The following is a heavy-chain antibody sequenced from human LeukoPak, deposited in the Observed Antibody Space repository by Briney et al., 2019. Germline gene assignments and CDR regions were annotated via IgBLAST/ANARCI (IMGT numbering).Heavy chain of an antibody. CDR2: ISGSGGST. J-gene: IGHJ4*02. D-gene: IGHD1-1*01. CDR1: AFTFNNYW. Sequence: GGSLRLSCVASAFTFNNYWMHWVRQAPGKGLEWVSAISGSGGSTYYADSVKGRFTISRDNSKNTLYLQMNSLRAEDTAVYYCAKDSARREYFDYWGQGTLVTVSS. V-gene: IGHV3-23*01. CDR3: AKDSARREYFDY.